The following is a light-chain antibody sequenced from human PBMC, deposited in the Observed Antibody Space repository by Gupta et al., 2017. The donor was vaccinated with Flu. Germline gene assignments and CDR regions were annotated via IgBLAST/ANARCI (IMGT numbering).Light chain of an antibody. Sequence: VSISCAGASSNIGHKYVSWYQHLPGAAPKLRIYENDKRLSGTPDRFPGSKAGTSDNLAITGLQTGDEADYDGGTWDTALSTCLFGGGTKVTVL. V-gene: IGLV1-51*02. CDR2: END. CDR3: GTWDTALSTCL. J-gene: IGLJ3*02. CDR1: SSNIGHKY.